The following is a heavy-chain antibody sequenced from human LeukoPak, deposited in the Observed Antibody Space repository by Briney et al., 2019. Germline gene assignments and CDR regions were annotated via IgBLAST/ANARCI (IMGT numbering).Heavy chain of an antibody. CDR3: ARNHESDNWFDP. CDR2: INPSGGST. J-gene: IGHJ5*02. V-gene: IGHV1-46*01. CDR1: GYTFTSCY. Sequence: GASVKVSCKASGYTFTSCYMHWVRQAPGQGLEWMGIINPSGGSTSYAQKFQGRVTMTRDTSTSTVYMELSSLRSEDTAVYYCARNHESDNWFDPWGQGTLVTVSS.